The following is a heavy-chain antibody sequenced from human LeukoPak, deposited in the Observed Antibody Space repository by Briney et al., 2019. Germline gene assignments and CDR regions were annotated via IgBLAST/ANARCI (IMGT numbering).Heavy chain of an antibody. J-gene: IGHJ4*02. CDR2: INPNSGGS. V-gene: IGHV1-2*06. CDR1: GYTFTDYY. Sequence: ASVKVSCKASGYTFTDYYMHWVRQAPGQGLEWMGRINPNSGGSNYAQKFQGRVTMTRNTSISTAYMELSSLRSEDTAVYYCASGRGDYWGQGTLVTVSS. CDR3: ASGRGDY.